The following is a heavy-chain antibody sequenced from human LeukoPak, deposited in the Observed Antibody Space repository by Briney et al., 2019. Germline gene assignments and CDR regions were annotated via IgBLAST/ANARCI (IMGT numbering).Heavy chain of an antibody. J-gene: IGHJ4*02. V-gene: IGHV3-21*01. CDR3: AKDARGSYLYFDY. CDR2: ISSSSSYI. CDR1: GFTFSSYS. D-gene: IGHD1-26*01. Sequence: GGSLRLSCAASGFTFSSYSMNWVRQAPGKGLEWVSSISSSSSYIYYADSVKGRFTISRDNAKNSLYLQMNSLRAGDTAVYYCAKDARGSYLYFDYWGQGTLVTVSS.